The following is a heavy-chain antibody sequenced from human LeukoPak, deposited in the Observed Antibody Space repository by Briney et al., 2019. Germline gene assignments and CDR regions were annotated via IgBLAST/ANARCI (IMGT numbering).Heavy chain of an antibody. CDR1: GGSISSGSYY. D-gene: IGHD6-6*01. Sequence: SETLSLTCTVSGGSISSGSYYWSWIRQPAGKGLEWIGRIYTSGSTNYNPSLKSRVTISVDTSKNQFSLKLSSVTAADTAVYYCARDTGGSSSEMAMGYWGQGTLVTVSS. CDR3: ARDTGGSSSEMAMGY. CDR2: IYTSGST. J-gene: IGHJ4*02. V-gene: IGHV4-61*02.